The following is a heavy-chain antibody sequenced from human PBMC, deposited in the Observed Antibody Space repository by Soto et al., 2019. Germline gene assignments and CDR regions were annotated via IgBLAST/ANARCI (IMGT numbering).Heavy chain of an antibody. CDR3: ARESVGWFDR. CDR2: IIPILGIA. V-gene: IGHV1-69*02. CDR1: GGTFSSYT. J-gene: IGHJ5*02. Sequence: QVQLVQSGAEVKKPGSSVKVSCKASGGTFSSYTISWVRQAPGQGLEWMGRIIPILGIANYAQKFQGRVXIXXDKATSTAYMELSSLRSEDTAVYYCARESVGWFDRWGQGTLVTVSS. D-gene: IGHD1-26*01.